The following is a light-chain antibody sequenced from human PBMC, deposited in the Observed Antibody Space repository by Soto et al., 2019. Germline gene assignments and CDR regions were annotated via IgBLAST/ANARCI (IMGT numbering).Light chain of an antibody. V-gene: IGKV1-17*03. CDR1: QGISNY. Sequence: DIQMTQSPSAMSASVGDRLTITCRASQGISNYLAWFQQKPGRVPNRLIYSASNLQSGVPSRFSGSGSGTEFTLTSSSLQPENFATYCCLQHNTYPRTFGQGTKVDIK. CDR3: LQHNTYPRT. CDR2: SAS. J-gene: IGKJ1*01.